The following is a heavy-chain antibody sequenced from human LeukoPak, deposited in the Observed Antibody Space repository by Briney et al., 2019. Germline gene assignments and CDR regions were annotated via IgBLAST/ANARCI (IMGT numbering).Heavy chain of an antibody. CDR3: ARVQFACSSTSCYYHYYYYMDV. CDR2: INPNSGGT. J-gene: IGHJ6*03. V-gene: IGHV1-2*02. D-gene: IGHD2-2*01. Sequence: ASVKVSCKATGYSFTNYYMHWVRQAPGQGLEWMGWINPNSGGTNYAQKFQGRVTMTRDTSISTAYMELSRLRSDDTAVYYCARVQFACSSTSCYYHYYYYMDVWGKGTTVTVSS. CDR1: GYSFTNYY.